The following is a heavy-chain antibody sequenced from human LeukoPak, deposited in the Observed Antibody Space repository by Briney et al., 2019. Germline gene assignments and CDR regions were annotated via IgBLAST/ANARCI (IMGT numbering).Heavy chain of an antibody. CDR1: GGSISSGGYY. V-gene: IGHV4-30-2*01. D-gene: IGHD3-10*01. Sequence: PSETLSLTCTVSGGSISSGGYYWSWIRQPPGKGLEWIGYIYHSGSTYYNPSLKSRVTISVDRSKNQFSQKLSSVTAADTAVYYCARAVRGASEAFDIWGQGTMVTVSS. CDR2: IYHSGST. CDR3: ARAVRGASEAFDI. J-gene: IGHJ3*02.